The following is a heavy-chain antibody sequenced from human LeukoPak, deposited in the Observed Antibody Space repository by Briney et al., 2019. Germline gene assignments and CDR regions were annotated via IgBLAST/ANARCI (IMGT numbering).Heavy chain of an antibody. CDR1: GLSLTSNY. CDR3: AREGAVALKHFDL. Sequence: ASVKVSCKASGLSLTSNYMHWVRQAPGQGLEWMGYMRPTDAYTGYAPKFQGRVTVTRDTSTNTVYMELSSLRSDDTAVYYCAREGAVALKHFDLWGQGTLVTVSS. D-gene: IGHD6-19*01. CDR2: MRPTDAYT. J-gene: IGHJ4*02. V-gene: IGHV1-46*01.